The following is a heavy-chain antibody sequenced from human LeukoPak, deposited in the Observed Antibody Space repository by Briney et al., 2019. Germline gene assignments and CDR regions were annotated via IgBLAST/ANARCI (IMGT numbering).Heavy chain of an antibody. D-gene: IGHD5-12*01. Sequence: GESLKISCKGSGYSFNTYWIGWVRQMPGKGLEWMGIIYPADSDTRYGPSFQGQVTISADKSINTAYLQWNSLKASDTAMYYCARHPTGYNGYDLVFYFDYWGQGTLVTVSS. CDR1: GYSFNTYW. CDR3: ARHPTGYNGYDLVFYFDY. V-gene: IGHV5-51*01. CDR2: IYPADSDT. J-gene: IGHJ4*02.